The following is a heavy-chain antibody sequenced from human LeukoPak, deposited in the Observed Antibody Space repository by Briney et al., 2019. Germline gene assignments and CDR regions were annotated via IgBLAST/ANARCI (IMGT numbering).Heavy chain of an antibody. J-gene: IGHJ4*01. CDR1: GFTFSSYA. CDR2: IRGSGGST. Sequence: PGGSLRLSCAASGFTFSSYAMSSVRQAPGKGLEWVSAIRGSGGSTYSAYHVKRRFTISRDNSKNTLYLQLNSLRTEQTAVYYYTQIQYSSSPERLFDYWGQGNPVTRSP. V-gene: IGHV3-23*01. D-gene: IGHD6-6*01. CDR3: TQIQYSSSPERLFDY.